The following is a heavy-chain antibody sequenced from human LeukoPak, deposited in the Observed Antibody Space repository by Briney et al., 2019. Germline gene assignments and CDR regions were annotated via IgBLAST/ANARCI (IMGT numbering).Heavy chain of an antibody. J-gene: IGHJ5*02. Sequence: SETLSLTCTVSGGSISSGDYYWSWIRQPPGKGLKWIGNIYYSGSTYYNPSLKSRVTISVDTSKNQFSLKLSSVTAADTAVYYCASLTLNCSGGSCYPYNWFDPWGQGTLVTVSS. D-gene: IGHD2-15*01. CDR3: ASLTLNCSGGSCYPYNWFDP. V-gene: IGHV4-30-4*08. CDR2: IYYSGST. CDR1: GGSISSGDYY.